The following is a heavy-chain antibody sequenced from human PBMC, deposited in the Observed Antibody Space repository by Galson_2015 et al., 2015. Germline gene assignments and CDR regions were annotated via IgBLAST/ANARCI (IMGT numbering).Heavy chain of an antibody. CDR2: LSYDGNNK. Sequence: SLRLSCAASGFTFSNYGMHWVRQAPGKGLEWVAVLSYDGNNKYYADSVKGRFTIYRDSSKSTLYLQMKSLRPEDTAVYDCAKVLTRYCRGGRCCTCDSWGQGTLVAVSS. D-gene: IGHD2-15*01. J-gene: IGHJ4*02. CDR3: AKVLTRYCRGGRCCTCDS. CDR1: GFTFSNYG. V-gene: IGHV3-30*18.